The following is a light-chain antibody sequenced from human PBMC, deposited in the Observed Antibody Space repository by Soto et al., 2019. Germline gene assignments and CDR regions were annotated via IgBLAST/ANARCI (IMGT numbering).Light chain of an antibody. CDR1: QTVSSNY. V-gene: IGKV3D-20*01. CDR3: QQYGDSPRGT. CDR2: DAS. Sequence: EVVLTQSPATLSLSPGERATRTCGASQTVSSNYLAWYQQKPGLAPRLLIYDASTRATGIPDRFRGSGSGTDFTLTISRVEPEDVAVYYCQQYGDSPRGTFGGGTKVEIK. J-gene: IGKJ4*01.